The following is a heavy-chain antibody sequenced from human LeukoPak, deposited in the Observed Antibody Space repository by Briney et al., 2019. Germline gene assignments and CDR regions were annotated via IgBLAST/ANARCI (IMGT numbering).Heavy chain of an antibody. CDR3: AREDPFKNCFDP. CDR1: GYSFTRYW. Sequence: GESLRISCKGSGYSFTRYWISWVRQMPGKGLEWMGRIDPSDSYTNYSPSFQGHVTISADKSISTAYLQWSSLKASDTAMYYCAREDPFKNCFDPWGQGTLVTVSS. J-gene: IGHJ5*02. CDR2: IDPSDSYT. V-gene: IGHV5-10-1*01.